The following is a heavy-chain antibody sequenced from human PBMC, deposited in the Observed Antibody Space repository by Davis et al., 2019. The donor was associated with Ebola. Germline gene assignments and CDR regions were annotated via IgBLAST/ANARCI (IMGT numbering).Heavy chain of an antibody. D-gene: IGHD6-19*01. CDR3: ARAYSSGWPSVDY. Sequence: GESLKISCAASGFTFSSYGMHWVRQAPGKGLEWVAVISYDGSNKYYADSVKGGFTISRDNSKNTLYLQMNSLRAEDTAVYYCARAYSSGWPSVDYWGQGTLVTVSS. CDR1: GFTFSSYG. J-gene: IGHJ4*02. CDR2: ISYDGSNK. V-gene: IGHV3-30*03.